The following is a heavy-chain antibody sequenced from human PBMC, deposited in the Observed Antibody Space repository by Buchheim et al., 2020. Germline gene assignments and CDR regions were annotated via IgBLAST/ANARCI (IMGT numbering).Heavy chain of an antibody. CDR1: GGSISSGGYS. D-gene: IGHD3-9*01. CDR3: ARDRQGRYFDWSCFDY. J-gene: IGHJ4*02. CDR2: IYYSGST. Sequence: QVQLQESGPGLVKPSQTLSLTCTVSGGSISSGGYSWSWIRQHPGKGLEWIGYIYYSGSTYYNPSLKSRVTISVDTYKNQFSLKLSSVTAADTAVYYWARDRQGRYFDWSCFDYWGQGTL. V-gene: IGHV4-31*03.